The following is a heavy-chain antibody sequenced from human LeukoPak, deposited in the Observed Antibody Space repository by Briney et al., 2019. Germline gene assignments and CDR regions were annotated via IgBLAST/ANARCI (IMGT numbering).Heavy chain of an antibody. CDR3: AREVLWDGDFEH. CDR1: GFTLTNYW. CDR2: INSDGSST. V-gene: IGHV3-74*01. D-gene: IGHD1-26*01. J-gene: IGHJ1*01. Sequence: PGGSLRLSCAASGFTLTNYWMHCVRQVTGKGLVWVSRINSDGSSTNYADFVKGRFTISRDNAKNTLYLQMNSLRAEDTAVYYCAREVLWDGDFEHWGQGTLVTVSS.